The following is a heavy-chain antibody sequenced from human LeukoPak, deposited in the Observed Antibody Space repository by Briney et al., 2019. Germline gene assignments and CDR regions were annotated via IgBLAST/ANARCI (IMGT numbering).Heavy chain of an antibody. CDR1: GGSSSSHY. CDR3: ARTGSSWPLYYYYYMDV. CDR2: VSDSGST. D-gene: IGHD6-13*01. V-gene: IGHV4-59*11. J-gene: IGHJ6*03. Sequence: SETLSLTCTVSGGSSSSHYWSWIRQPPGKGLEWIGYVSDSGSTNYNPSLKSRVTVSVDTSKDQFSLKLTSVTAADTAVYYCARTGSSWPLYYYYYMDVWGKGTTVTVSS.